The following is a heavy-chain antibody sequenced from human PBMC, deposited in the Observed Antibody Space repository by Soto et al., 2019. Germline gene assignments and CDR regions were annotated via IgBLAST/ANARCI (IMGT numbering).Heavy chain of an antibody. CDR1: GFTFSSYA. J-gene: IGHJ4*02. Sequence: EVQLLESGGGLVRPGGSLRLSCAASGFTFSSYAMSWVRQAPGKGLEWVSAISGSGGSTYYADSVKGRFTISRDNSKNTLYLQMNSLRAEDTAVYYCAKPKSGYSSSWYEGYFDYWGQGTLGTVSS. V-gene: IGHV3-23*01. D-gene: IGHD6-13*01. CDR3: AKPKSGYSSSWYEGYFDY. CDR2: ISGSGGST.